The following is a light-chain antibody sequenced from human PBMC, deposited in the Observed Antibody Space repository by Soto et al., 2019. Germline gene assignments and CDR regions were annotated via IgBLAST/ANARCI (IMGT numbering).Light chain of an antibody. CDR3: QQYGSSPLT. V-gene: IGKV3-20*01. CDR1: QRVSSY. J-gene: IGKJ4*01. Sequence: EIVLTQSPATLSLSPWERATLFCRASQRVSSYFAWYQQKPGQAPNLLIYDASNTANGIPARFSGSASGTDFTLTISRLEPEDFAVYYCQQYGSSPLTFGGGTKVDIK. CDR2: DAS.